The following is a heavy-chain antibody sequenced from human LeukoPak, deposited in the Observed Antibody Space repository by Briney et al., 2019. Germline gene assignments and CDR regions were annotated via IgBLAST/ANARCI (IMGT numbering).Heavy chain of an antibody. CDR2: ISWNSGSI. J-gene: IGHJ3*02. Sequence: GGSLRLSCAASGFTFDDYAMHWVRQAPGKGLEWVSGISWNSGSIGYADSVKGRFTISRDNAKNSLYLQMNSLRAEDTALYYCAKDIYDPPNNAFDIWGQGTMVTVSS. CDR3: AKDIYDPPNNAFDI. CDR1: GFTFDDYA. D-gene: IGHD1-1*01. V-gene: IGHV3-9*01.